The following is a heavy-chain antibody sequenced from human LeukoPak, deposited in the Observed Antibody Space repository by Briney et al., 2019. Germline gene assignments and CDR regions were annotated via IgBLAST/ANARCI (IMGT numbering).Heavy chain of an antibody. Sequence: PGGSLRLSCAASGFSFSSWWMSWVRQAPGKGLEWVAHIKEDGSEKYYVDSVEGRFTISRDNAKNSLYLQMSSLRAEDTAVYYCARPYYDSSGYYYWGNAFDIWGQGTMVTVSS. D-gene: IGHD3-22*01. J-gene: IGHJ3*02. CDR2: IKEDGSEK. CDR1: GFSFSSWW. V-gene: IGHV3-7*02. CDR3: ARPYYDSSGYYYWGNAFDI.